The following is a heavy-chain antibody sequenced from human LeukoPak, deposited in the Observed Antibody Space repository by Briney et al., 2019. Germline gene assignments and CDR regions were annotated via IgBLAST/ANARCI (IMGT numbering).Heavy chain of an antibody. CDR3: ARDWGPSYCGGDCYLFDY. J-gene: IGHJ4*02. Sequence: PSETLSLTCTVSGGSISSYYWSWIRQSPAQELEWIGYIYHSGDTNYNPTLKSRVTISADMSKNHFSLRLSSATAADTAIYYCARDWGPSYCGGDCYLFDYWGPGTLVTVSS. D-gene: IGHD2-21*02. V-gene: IGHV4-59*01. CDR2: IYHSGDT. CDR1: GGSISSYY.